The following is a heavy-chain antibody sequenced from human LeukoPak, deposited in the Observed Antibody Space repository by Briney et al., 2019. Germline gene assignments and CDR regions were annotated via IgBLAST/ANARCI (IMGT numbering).Heavy chain of an antibody. Sequence: PGGSLRLSCAASGFIFSDYSFNWVRQAPGKGLEWVPYIRGGDSISYAESVKGRFTISRDNAKNSLSLQMNSLRAEDTAIYYCARDKDWSFDYWGQGTLVTVSS. D-gene: IGHD3/OR15-3a*01. CDR1: GFIFSDYS. CDR2: IRGGDSI. V-gene: IGHV3-48*01. CDR3: ARDKDWSFDY. J-gene: IGHJ4*02.